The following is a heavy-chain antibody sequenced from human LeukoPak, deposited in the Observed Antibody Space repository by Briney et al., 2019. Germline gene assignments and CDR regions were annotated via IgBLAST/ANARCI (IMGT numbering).Heavy chain of an antibody. CDR2: IRYDGSNK. Sequence: GGSLRLSCAASGFTFSSYGMHWVRQAPGKGLEWVAFIRYDGSNKYYADSVKGRFTISRDNSKNTLYLQMNSLRAEDTAVYYCAKMQDNWNYVRYFDYWGQGTLVTVSS. J-gene: IGHJ4*02. V-gene: IGHV3-30*02. CDR1: GFTFSSYG. CDR3: AKMQDNWNYVRYFDY. D-gene: IGHD1-7*01.